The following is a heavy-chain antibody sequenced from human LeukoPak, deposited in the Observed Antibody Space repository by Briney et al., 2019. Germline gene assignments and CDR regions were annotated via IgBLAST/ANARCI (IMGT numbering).Heavy chain of an antibody. V-gene: IGHV1-18*01. CDR3: ARDKNIVVVPAANAAYYFDY. J-gene: IGHJ4*02. Sequence: ASVKVSCKASGYTFTSYGISWVRQAPGHGLEWMGWISAYKGNTNYAQKLQGRVTMTTDTSTSTAYMELRSLRSDDTAVYYCARDKNIVVVPAANAAYYFDYWGQGTLVTVSS. CDR2: ISAYKGNT. D-gene: IGHD2-2*01. CDR1: GYTFTSYG.